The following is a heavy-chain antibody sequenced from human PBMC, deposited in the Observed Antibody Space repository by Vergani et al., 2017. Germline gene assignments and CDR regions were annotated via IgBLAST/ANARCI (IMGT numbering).Heavy chain of an antibody. Sequence: QVQLVQSGAEVKKPGASVKVSCKASGYTFTGYYMHWVRQAPGQGLEWMGWINPNSGGTNYAQKFQGRVTMTRDTSISTAYMELSRLRSDDTAVYYCARDSAPFLVVPAAIIGFDPWGQGTLVTVSS. CDR2: INPNSGGT. CDR1: GYTFTGYY. CDR3: ARDSAPFLVVPAAIIGFDP. V-gene: IGHV1-2*02. J-gene: IGHJ5*02. D-gene: IGHD2-2*02.